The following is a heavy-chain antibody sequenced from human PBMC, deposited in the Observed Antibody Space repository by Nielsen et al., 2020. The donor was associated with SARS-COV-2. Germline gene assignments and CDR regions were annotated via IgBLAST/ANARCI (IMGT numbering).Heavy chain of an antibody. Sequence: SLKISCAASGFTFDDYAMHWVRQAPGKGLEWVSGISWNSGSIGYADSVKGRFTISRDNSKNTLYLQMNSLRAEDTAVYYCAKGRSGSGSYFDYWGQGTLVTVSS. CDR1: GFTFDDYA. V-gene: IGHV3-9*01. CDR3: AKGRSGSGSYFDY. CDR2: ISWNSGSI. J-gene: IGHJ4*02. D-gene: IGHD1-26*01.